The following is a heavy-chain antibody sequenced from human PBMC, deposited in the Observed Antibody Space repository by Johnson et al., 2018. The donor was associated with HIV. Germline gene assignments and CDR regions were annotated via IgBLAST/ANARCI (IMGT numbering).Heavy chain of an antibody. CDR2: IWYDGSNK. J-gene: IGHJ3*02. D-gene: IGHD3-22*01. Sequence: QVQLVESGGGVVQPGGSLRLSCAASGFTFSTYGMHWVRQAPGKGLDWVAFIWYDGSNKYYADSVKGRFTISRDNSKNTLYLQMNSLRAEDTAVYYCAKDQGITMIVVVAGAFDIWGQGTMVTVSS. CDR3: AKDQGITMIVVVAGAFDI. V-gene: IGHV3-30*02. CDR1: GFTFSTYG.